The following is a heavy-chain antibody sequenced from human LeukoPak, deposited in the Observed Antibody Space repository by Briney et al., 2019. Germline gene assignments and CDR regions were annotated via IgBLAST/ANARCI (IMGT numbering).Heavy chain of an antibody. CDR3: AKAGGSGQFDF. Sequence: SETLSLTCAVSGQSFRGYFWVWIRQSPGKGLEWLGEINHGGGANYNPSLRGRLTISLDTSKNQFSLQITSVTAADTAVYYCAKAGGSGQFDFWGQGNRVTVSS. CDR2: INHGGGA. J-gene: IGHJ4*02. D-gene: IGHD2-15*01. CDR1: GQSFRGYF. V-gene: IGHV4-34*01.